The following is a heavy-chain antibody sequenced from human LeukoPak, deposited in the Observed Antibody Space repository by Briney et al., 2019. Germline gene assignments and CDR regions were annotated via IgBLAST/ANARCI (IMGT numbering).Heavy chain of an antibody. V-gene: IGHV4-59*12. J-gene: IGHJ5*02. CDR2: IYYSGST. D-gene: IGHD6-19*01. Sequence: PSETLSLTCTVSGGSISSYYWSWIRQPPGKGLEWIGYIYYSGSTNYNPSLKSRVTISVDTSKNQFSLKLSSVTAADTAVYYCARLTGGWYRTGWFDPWGQGTLVTVSS. CDR3: ARLTGGWYRTGWFDP. CDR1: GGSISSYY.